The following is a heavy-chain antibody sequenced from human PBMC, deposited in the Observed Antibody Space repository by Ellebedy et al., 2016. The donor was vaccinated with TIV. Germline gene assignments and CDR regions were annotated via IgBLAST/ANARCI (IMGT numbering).Heavy chain of an antibody. D-gene: IGHD4-17*01. CDR3: ARTDDYGDYDFDY. CDR2: IDTAANT. Sequence: PGGSLRLSCAASGFTFSGYDMHWVRQATGKGLEWVSAIDTAANTYYPGSVKGRFTISRDNSKNTLYLQMNSLRAEDTAVYYCARTDDYGDYDFDYWGQGTLVTVSS. V-gene: IGHV3-13*01. CDR1: GFTFSGYD. J-gene: IGHJ4*02.